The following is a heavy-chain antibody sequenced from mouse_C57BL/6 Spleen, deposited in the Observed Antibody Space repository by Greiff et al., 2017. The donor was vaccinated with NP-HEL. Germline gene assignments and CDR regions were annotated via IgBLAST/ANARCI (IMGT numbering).Heavy chain of an antibody. CDR2: LNPSSGYT. J-gene: IGHJ1*03. CDR3: AKGSSSHWYFDV. CDR1: GYTFTSYW. V-gene: IGHV1-7*01. D-gene: IGHD1-1*01. Sequence: QVQLQQSGAELAKPGASVKLSCKASGYTFTSYWMHWVKQRPGQGLEWIGYLNPSSGYTKYNQKFKDKATLTADKSSSTAYMQLSSLTYEDSAVYYCAKGSSSHWYFDVWGTGTTVTVSS.